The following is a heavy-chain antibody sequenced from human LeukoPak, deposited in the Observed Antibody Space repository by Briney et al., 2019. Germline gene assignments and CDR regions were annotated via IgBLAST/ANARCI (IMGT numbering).Heavy chain of an antibody. Sequence: SETLSLTCAVSGGSISSGGYSWSWIRQPPGKGLEWIGEINHSGSTNYNPSLKSRVTISVDTSKNQFSLKLSSVTAADTAVYYCARGPVIRYYYYGMDVWGQGTTVTVSS. CDR3: ARGPVIRYYYYGMDV. D-gene: IGHD2-21*01. J-gene: IGHJ6*02. CDR2: INHSGST. V-gene: IGHV4-30-2*01. CDR1: GGSISSGGYS.